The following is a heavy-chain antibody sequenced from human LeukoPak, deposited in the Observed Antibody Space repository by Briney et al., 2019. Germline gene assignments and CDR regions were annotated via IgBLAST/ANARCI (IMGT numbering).Heavy chain of an antibody. CDR1: GFTFSSYS. Sequence: GSLRLSCAASGFTFSSYSINWVRQAPGKGLEWVSSISGSSTYIYYADSVKGRSTIARDNAKNSPYLQMNSLSAEATAVYYLARAEMDCSGGSCYSYYFDYWGQGGLVTVSS. J-gene: IGHJ4*02. D-gene: IGHD2-15*01. CDR3: ARAEMDCSGGSCYSYYFDY. CDR2: ISGSSTYI. V-gene: IGHV3-21*01.